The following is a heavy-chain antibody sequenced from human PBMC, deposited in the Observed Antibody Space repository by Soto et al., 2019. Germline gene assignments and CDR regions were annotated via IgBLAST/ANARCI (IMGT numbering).Heavy chain of an antibody. CDR1: SYNSRTYG. V-gene: IGHV1-18*04. Sequence: ASVKVSCKASSYNSRTYGFSWVRQAPGQGFEWIGWISPYNGNTNYAQKFQGRVTVTTDTSTSTAYMELRSLRSDDTAVYYCARLHYDTTGRPLGAFDIWGQGTLVTVSS. J-gene: IGHJ3*02. CDR3: ARLHYDTTGRPLGAFDI. D-gene: IGHD3-22*01. CDR2: ISPYNGNT.